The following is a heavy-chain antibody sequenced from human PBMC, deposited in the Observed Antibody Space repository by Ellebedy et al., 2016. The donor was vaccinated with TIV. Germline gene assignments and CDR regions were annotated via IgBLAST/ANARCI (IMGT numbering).Heavy chain of an antibody. Sequence: GESLKISCAASGFTFSSYSMNWVRQAPGKGLEWVSYISSSSSTIYYADSVKGRFTISRDNAKNSLYLQMNSLRAEDTAVYYCARDLNYYDSSGYYFHWFDPWGQGTLVTVSS. J-gene: IGHJ5*02. V-gene: IGHV3-48*04. CDR3: ARDLNYYDSSGYYFHWFDP. CDR2: ISSSSSTI. D-gene: IGHD3-22*01. CDR1: GFTFSSYS.